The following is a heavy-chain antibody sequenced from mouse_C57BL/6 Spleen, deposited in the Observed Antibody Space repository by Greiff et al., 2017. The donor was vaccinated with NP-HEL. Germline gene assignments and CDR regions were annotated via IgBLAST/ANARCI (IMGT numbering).Heavy chain of an antibody. CDR3: ARGEDGPFAY. CDR2: IYPGDGDT. J-gene: IGHJ3*01. D-gene: IGHD2-3*01. Sequence: VQLQQSGPELVKPGASVKISCKASGYAFSSSWMNWVKQRPGKGLEWIGRIYPGDGDTNYNGKFKGKATLTADKSSSTAYMQLSSLTSEDSAVYFCARGEDGPFAYWGQGTLVTVSA. V-gene: IGHV1-82*01. CDR1: GYAFSSSW.